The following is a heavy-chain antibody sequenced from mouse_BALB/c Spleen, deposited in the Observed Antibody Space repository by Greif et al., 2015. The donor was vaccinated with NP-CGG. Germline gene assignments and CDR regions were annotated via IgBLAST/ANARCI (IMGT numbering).Heavy chain of an antibody. J-gene: IGHJ2*01. V-gene: IGHV5-17*02. CDR2: ISRGSSTI. CDR1: GFTFSSFG. Sequence: EVKVVESGGGLVQPGGSRKLSCAASGFTFSSFGMHWVRQAPEKGLEWVAYISRGSSTIYYADTVKGRFTISRDNPKNTLFLQMTSLRSEDTAMYYCARSHRYDTFDYWGQGTTLTVSS. CDR3: ARSHRYDTFDY. D-gene: IGHD2-14*01.